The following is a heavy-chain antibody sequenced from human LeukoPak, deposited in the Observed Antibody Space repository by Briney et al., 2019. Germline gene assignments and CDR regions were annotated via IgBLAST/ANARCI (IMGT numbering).Heavy chain of an antibody. CDR1: GFTFSNYW. V-gene: IGHV3-74*01. CDR3: ARGGFGGYDSNLEY. Sequence: GGSLRLSCAASGFTFSNYWMHWVRQGPGKELVWISRINSDGSSTSYADSVKGRFTISRDNPKNTLYLQMNSLRPEDAAVYYCARGGFGGYDSNLEYWGQGTLVTVSS. CDR2: INSDGSST. J-gene: IGHJ4*02. D-gene: IGHD5-12*01.